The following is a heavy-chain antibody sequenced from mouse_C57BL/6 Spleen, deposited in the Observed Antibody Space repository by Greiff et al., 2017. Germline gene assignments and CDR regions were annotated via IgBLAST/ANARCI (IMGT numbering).Heavy chain of an antibody. D-gene: IGHD1-1*01. V-gene: IGHV3-6*01. CDR3: AREGVVARRGFDY. CDR1: GYSITSGYY. CDR2: ISYDGSN. Sequence: EVQLQQSGPGLVKPSQSLSLTCSVTGYSITSGYYWNWIRQFPGNKLEWMGYISYDGSNNYNPSLKNRSSITRDTSKNQFFLKLNSVTTEDTATYYCAREGVVARRGFDYWGQGTTLTVSS. J-gene: IGHJ2*01.